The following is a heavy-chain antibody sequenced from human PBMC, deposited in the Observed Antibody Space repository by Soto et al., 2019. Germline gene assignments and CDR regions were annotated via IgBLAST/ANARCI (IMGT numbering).Heavy chain of an antibody. V-gene: IGHV3-30-3*01. CDR2: ISYDGSNK. D-gene: IGHD3-10*01. Sequence: GGSLRLSCAASGFTFSSYAMHWVRQAPGKGLEWVAVISYDGSNKYYADSVKGRFTISRDNSKNTLYLQMNSLRAEDTAVYYCARDPLDYYGSGSYAEYYYYYYGMDVWGQGTTVTVSS. CDR3: ARDPLDYYGSGSYAEYYYYYYGMDV. J-gene: IGHJ6*02. CDR1: GFTFSSYA.